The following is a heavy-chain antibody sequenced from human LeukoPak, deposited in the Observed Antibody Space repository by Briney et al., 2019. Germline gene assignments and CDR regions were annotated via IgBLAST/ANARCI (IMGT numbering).Heavy chain of an antibody. Sequence: GGSLRLSCAASGFTFSSYGMHWVRQAPGKGLEWVSYISSSSSTIYYADSVKGRFTISRDNAKNSLYLQMNSLRAEDTAAYYCARPGSSSRCYFDYWGQGTLVTVSS. D-gene: IGHD6-6*01. V-gene: IGHV3-48*01. CDR2: ISSSSSTI. CDR3: ARPGSSSRCYFDY. CDR1: GFTFSSYG. J-gene: IGHJ4*02.